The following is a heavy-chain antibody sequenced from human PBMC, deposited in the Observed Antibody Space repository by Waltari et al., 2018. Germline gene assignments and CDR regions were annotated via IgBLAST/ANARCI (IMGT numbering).Heavy chain of an antibody. CDR1: GFTFSSYG. J-gene: IGHJ3*02. V-gene: IGHV3-30*02. CDR3: AKDLNDYIWGSYRNDAFDI. D-gene: IGHD3-16*02. CDR2: IRYDGSNK. Sequence: QVQLVESGGGVVQPGGSLRLSCAASGFTFSSYGMHWVRQAPGKGLEWVAFIRYDGSNKYYADSVKGRFTISRDNSKNTLYLQMNSLRAEDTAVYYCAKDLNDYIWGSYRNDAFDIWGQGTMVTVSS.